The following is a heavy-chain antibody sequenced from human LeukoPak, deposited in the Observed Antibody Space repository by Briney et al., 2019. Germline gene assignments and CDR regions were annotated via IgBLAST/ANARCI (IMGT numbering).Heavy chain of an antibody. CDR1: GGSIGTSSYY. J-gene: IGHJ2*01. Sequence: SETLSLTCTVSGGSIGTSSYYWGWIRQPPGKGLEWIGNLFYSGNTYYNPSLKSRATIFGDTSKNHFSLKLTSVTATDTAVYYCARRARSVGATGAFWFFDLWGRGTLVTVSS. CDR2: LFYSGNT. V-gene: IGHV4-39*02. D-gene: IGHD1-26*01. CDR3: ARRARSVGATGAFWFFDL.